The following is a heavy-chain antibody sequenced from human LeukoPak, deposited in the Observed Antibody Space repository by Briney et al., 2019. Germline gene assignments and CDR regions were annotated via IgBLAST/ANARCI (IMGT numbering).Heavy chain of an antibody. J-gene: IGHJ6*04. CDR2: ISWNSGTI. V-gene: IGHV3-9*01. CDR1: GFTFGDYA. CDR3: AKGGQITIFGVVGDV. D-gene: IGHD3-3*01. Sequence: PGRSLRLSCAASGFTFGDYAMHWVRQAPGKGLEWVSGISWNSGTIGYADSVQGRFTISRDNAKNSLYLQMNSLRAEDTALYYSAKGGQITIFGVVGDVWGKGTTVTVSS.